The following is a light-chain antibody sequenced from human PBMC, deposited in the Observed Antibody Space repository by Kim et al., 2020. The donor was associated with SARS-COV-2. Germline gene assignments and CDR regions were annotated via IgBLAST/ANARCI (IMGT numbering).Light chain of an antibody. CDR3: QQANSFPYT. CDR1: QGISSW. J-gene: IGKJ2*01. Sequence: DIQMTQSPSFVSASVGDRVTITCRASQGISSWLDWYQQKPGKAPKLLIYATSSLQSGVPSRFSGSGSGTDFTLTISSLQAEDFATYYGQQANSFPYTFGQGTKVEI. CDR2: ATS. V-gene: IGKV1-12*01.